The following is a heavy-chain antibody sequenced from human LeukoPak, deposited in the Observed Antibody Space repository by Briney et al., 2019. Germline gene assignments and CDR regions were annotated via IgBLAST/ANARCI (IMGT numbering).Heavy chain of an antibody. V-gene: IGHV4-34*01. J-gene: IGHJ4*02. CDR2: INHSGST. CDR1: GGSFSGYY. CDR3: AREGSVYFDY. Sequence: SETLSLTCAVYGGSFSGYYWSWIRQPPRKGLEWIGEINHSGSTNYNPSLKSRVTISVDTSKNQFSLKLSSVTAADTAVYYCAREGSVYFDYWGQGTLVTVSS.